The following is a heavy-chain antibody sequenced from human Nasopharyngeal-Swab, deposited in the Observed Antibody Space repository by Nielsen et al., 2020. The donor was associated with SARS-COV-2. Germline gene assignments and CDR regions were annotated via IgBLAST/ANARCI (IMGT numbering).Heavy chain of an antibody. CDR3: ARDLGYCSGGSCYSE. V-gene: IGHV1-69*10. J-gene: IGHJ4*02. Sequence: VKVTCKASAGTFSSYAISWVGQAPGQELEGMGGIIPILGIANYAQKFQDRVTITADKSTSKAYMELSSLRSEDTAVYYCARDLGYCSGGSCYSEWGQGTLVTVSS. CDR2: IIPILGIA. D-gene: IGHD2-15*01. CDR1: AGTFSSYA.